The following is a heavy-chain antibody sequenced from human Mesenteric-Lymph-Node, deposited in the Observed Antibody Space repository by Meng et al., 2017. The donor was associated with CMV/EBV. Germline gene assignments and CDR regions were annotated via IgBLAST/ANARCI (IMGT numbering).Heavy chain of an antibody. CDR3: ARDVIDVRLTGGYWFDP. D-gene: IGHD2-21*01. CDR2: IYRGGAT. V-gene: IGHV3-53*01. Sequence: GESLKISCAVSGFTVSDDYMSWVRQTPGKGLEWISVIYRGGATHYADSVKGRFTISRDNSKNTLYLQMDSLRVDDTAVYYCARDVIDVRLTGGYWFDPWGQGTLVTVSS. J-gene: IGHJ5*02. CDR1: GFTVSDDY.